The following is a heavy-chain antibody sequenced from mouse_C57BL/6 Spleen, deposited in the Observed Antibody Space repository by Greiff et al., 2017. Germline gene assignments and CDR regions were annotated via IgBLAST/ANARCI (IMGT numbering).Heavy chain of an antibody. Sequence: VQLVESGAELVRPGPSVKVSCKASGYAFTNYLIEWVKQRPGQGLEWIGVINPGSGGTNYNEKFKGKATLTADKSSSTAYMQLSSLTSEDSAVYFCAREGAQAFAYWGQGTLVTVSA. D-gene: IGHD3-2*02. J-gene: IGHJ3*01. CDR3: AREGAQAFAY. V-gene: IGHV1-54*01. CDR1: GYAFTNYL. CDR2: INPGSGGT.